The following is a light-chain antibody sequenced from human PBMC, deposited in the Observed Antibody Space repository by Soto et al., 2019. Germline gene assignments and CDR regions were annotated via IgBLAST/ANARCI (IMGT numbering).Light chain of an antibody. CDR3: SSYAASNNFYFV. CDR2: EVT. CDR1: SSEVGGYNY. V-gene: IGLV2-8*01. J-gene: IGLJ3*02. Sequence: QSALTQPPSASGSPGQSVTISLTGTSSEVGGYNYVSWYQQYPGRAPKLMIYEVTKRPSGVPDRFSGSKSGNTASLTVSGLQAKDEADYYCSSYAASNNFYFVFGGGTQLTVL.